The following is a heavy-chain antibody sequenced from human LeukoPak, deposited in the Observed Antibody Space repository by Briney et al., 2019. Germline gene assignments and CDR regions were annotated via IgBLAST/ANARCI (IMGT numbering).Heavy chain of an antibody. J-gene: IGHJ3*02. V-gene: IGHV3-21*06. CDR2: ISSTSNHK. CDR3: ATRVTADSYDASDI. CDR1: GFTFRSFS. Sequence: PGGSLRLSCAASGFTFRSFSMTWVRQAPGKGLEWVASISSTSNHKYHADSVKGRFTISRDNDKNSLYLQMNSLRAEDTALYYCATRVTADSYDASDIWGQGTMDTVSS. D-gene: IGHD6-13*01.